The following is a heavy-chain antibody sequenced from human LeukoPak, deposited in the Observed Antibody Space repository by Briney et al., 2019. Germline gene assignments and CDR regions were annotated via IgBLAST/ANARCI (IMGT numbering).Heavy chain of an antibody. CDR2: IKQDGSEK. CDR3: ARARGGYDFGY. CDR1: RFTFSSYW. Sequence: PGGSLRLSCAASRFTFSSYWMSWVRQAPGKGLEWVANIKQDGSEKYYVDSVKGRFTISRDNAKNSLYLQLNSLRAEDTAVYYCARARGGYDFGYWGQGTLVTVSS. D-gene: IGHD5-12*01. J-gene: IGHJ4*02. V-gene: IGHV3-7*03.